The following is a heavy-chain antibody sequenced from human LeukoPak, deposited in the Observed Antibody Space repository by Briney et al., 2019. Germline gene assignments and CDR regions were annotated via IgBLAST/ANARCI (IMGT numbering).Heavy chain of an antibody. CDR3: ARSFSAREYFEH. V-gene: IGHV3-30*02. J-gene: IGHJ1*01. CDR2: LHSNGNNK. D-gene: IGHD6-6*01. Sequence: GGSLRLSCAASGFTISSHGMHWVRQAPGKGPEWVAFLHSNGNNKYYADVVKGRSAISRDNSKNTLHLQMNSLRPEDTAVYYCARSFSAREYFEHWGQGTLVTVSS. CDR1: GFTISSHG.